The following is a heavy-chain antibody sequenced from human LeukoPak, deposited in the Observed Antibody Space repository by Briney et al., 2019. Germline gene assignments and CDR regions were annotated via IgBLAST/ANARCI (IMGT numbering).Heavy chain of an antibody. V-gene: IGHV3-23*01. Sequence: PGGSLRLSCAASGFIFSSYAMSWVRLAPGKGLEWISVISGSGGRTDYADSVKGRFTISRDNSKNTLYLQMNSLRAEDTAVYYCANALGSTVVPAYDYRGQGTLVTVSS. CDR1: GFIFSSYA. D-gene: IGHD2-2*01. J-gene: IGHJ4*02. CDR2: ISGSGGRT. CDR3: ANALGSTVVPAYDY.